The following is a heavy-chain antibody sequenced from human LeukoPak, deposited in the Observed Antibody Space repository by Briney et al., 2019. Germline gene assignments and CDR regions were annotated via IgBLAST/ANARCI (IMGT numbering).Heavy chain of an antibody. CDR3: ARGGLYSGWYGYYYYHYMDV. J-gene: IGHJ6*03. Sequence: PSETLSLTCTVSGGSISSSSYYWGWIRQPPGKGLEWIGSIYYSGSTYYNPSLKSRVTISVATSKNQFSLKLSSVTAADTAVYYCARGGLYSGWYGYYYYHYMDVWGKGTTVTVSS. CDR2: IYYSGST. V-gene: IGHV4-39*07. CDR1: GGSISSSSYY. D-gene: IGHD6-19*01.